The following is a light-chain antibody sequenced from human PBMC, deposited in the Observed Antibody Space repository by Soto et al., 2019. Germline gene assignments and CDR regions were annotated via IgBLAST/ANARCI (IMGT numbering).Light chain of an antibody. CDR1: SSNIGSNY. V-gene: IGLV1-47*01. Sequence: QSVLTQPPSASGNPGQRVTISCSGSSSNIGSNYVYWYQQLRGTAPKLLIYRNNQRPSGVPDRFSGSKSGTSASLAISGLRSEDEADYYCAAWDDSLSGRYVFGTGTKLTVL. CDR3: AAWDDSLSGRYV. CDR2: RNN. J-gene: IGLJ1*01.